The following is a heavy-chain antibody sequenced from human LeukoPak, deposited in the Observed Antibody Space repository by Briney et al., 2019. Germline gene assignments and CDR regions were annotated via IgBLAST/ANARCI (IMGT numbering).Heavy chain of an antibody. V-gene: IGHV3-30*04. CDR1: TFTFSNSV. D-gene: IGHD2-2*01. J-gene: IGHJ4*02. CDR3: AKEVRTSGRAGIFGY. CDR2: ISIDGNGK. Sequence: AGSLRLSCVPSTFTFSNSVMHWVRQAPGKGLEWVSGISIDGNGKYYADSVRGRITISRDNSKNTLYLEMNSLSAEDTAVYYCAKEVRTSGRAGIFGYWGQGTLVTVSS.